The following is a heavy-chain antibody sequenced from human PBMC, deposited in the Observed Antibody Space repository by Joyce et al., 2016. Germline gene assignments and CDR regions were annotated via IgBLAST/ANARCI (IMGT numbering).Heavy chain of an antibody. CDR2: LHEATTT. CDR1: GDSINNGDYY. CDR3: ARDFSMIIDVFEL. D-gene: IGHD3-22*01. Sequence: QVQLQESGPGLVKPSETLSLTCTVSGDSINNGDYYWAWLRQPPGKGLGWIGSLHEATTTYYNPSLKSRMFMSVDTSKNQFSLEVDSVTAADTAVYYCARDFSMIIDVFELWGQGTLVTVSS. V-gene: IGHV4-39*07. J-gene: IGHJ3*01.